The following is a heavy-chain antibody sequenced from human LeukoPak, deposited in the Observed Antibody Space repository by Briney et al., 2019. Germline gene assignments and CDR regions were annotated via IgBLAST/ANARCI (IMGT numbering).Heavy chain of an antibody. CDR1: GGSIKNYY. Sequence: PSETLSLTCTVSGGSIKNYYWTWIRQPPGKGLEWIGYIYFRGSTSSNPSLTSRDTISVDTSKNQFSLRLKYVTAADTAVYYCARDVPRGTGYMDVWGKGTTVTVSS. CDR3: ARDVPRGTGYMDV. V-gene: IGHV4-59*01. D-gene: IGHD3-10*01. CDR2: IYFRGST. J-gene: IGHJ6*03.